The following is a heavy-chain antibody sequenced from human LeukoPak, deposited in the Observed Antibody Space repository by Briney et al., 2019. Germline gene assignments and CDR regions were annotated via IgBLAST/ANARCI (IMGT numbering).Heavy chain of an antibody. CDR2: INHSGST. CDR1: GGSFSGYY. J-gene: IGHJ4*02. CDR3: ARGNRLRGRNFDY. D-gene: IGHD4-17*01. Sequence: SETLSLTCAVYGGSFSGYYWSWIRQPPGKGLEWIGEINHSGSTNYNPSLKSRVTISVDTSKNQFSLKLSSVTAADTAVYYCARGNRLRGRNFDYWGQGTLVTVSS. V-gene: IGHV4-34*01.